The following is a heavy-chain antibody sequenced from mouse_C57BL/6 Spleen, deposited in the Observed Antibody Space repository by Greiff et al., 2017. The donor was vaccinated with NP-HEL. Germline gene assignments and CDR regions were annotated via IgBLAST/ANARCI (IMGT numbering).Heavy chain of an antibody. CDR1: GYTFTSYW. V-gene: IGHV1-50*01. CDR3: ARSRKLGLWYFDV. D-gene: IGHD4-1*01. J-gene: IGHJ1*03. CDR2: IDPSDSYT. Sequence: QVQLKQSGAELVKPGASVKLSCKASGYTFTSYWMQWVKQRPGQGLEWIGEIDPSDSYTNYNQKFKGKATLTVDTSSSTAYMQLSSLTSEDSAVYYCARSRKLGLWYFDVWGTGTTVTVSS.